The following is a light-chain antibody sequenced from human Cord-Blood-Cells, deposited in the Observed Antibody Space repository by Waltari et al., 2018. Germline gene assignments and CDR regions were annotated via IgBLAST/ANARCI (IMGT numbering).Light chain of an antibody. Sequence: EIVLTQSPGTLSSSPGERATLSCRASQSVSSSYLAWYQPKPGQAPRLHIYGASSRATGIPDRFSGSGSGTDFTLTISRLEPEDFAVYYCQQYGSSPLTFGGGTKVEIK. V-gene: IGKV3-20*01. CDR3: QQYGSSPLT. J-gene: IGKJ4*01. CDR2: GAS. CDR1: QSVSSSY.